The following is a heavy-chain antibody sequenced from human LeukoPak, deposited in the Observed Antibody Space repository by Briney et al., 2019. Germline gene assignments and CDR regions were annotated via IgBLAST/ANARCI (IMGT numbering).Heavy chain of an antibody. J-gene: IGHJ4*02. CDR3: ARDRDATTWFGELRSFDY. V-gene: IGHV3-21*01. CDR1: GFTYSSYS. CDR2: ISSSSSSYI. D-gene: IGHD3-10*01. Sequence: GGSLRLSCAASGFTYSSYSMNWVRQAPGKGLEWVSSISSSSSSYIYYADSVKGRFTISRDNAKNSLYLQMNSLRAEDTAVYYCARDRDATTWFGELRSFDYWGQGTLVTVSS.